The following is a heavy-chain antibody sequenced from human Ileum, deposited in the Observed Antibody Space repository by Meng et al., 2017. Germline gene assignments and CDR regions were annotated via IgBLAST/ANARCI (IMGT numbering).Heavy chain of an antibody. D-gene: IGHD1-26*01. V-gene: IGHV4-30-4*01. CDR2: IFDTGPP. Sequence: GQLQESGPGLVKSSQTLSLTCTVSGGSISSGDYYWSWLRQPPGKGLEWIGYIFDTGPPSYSPPLRSRLSISMDTSKNQFSLRLTSVSAADPAVYYCAASLDGNRFDPWGQGTLVTVSS. CDR1: GGSISSGDYY. J-gene: IGHJ5*02. CDR3: AASLDGNRFDP.